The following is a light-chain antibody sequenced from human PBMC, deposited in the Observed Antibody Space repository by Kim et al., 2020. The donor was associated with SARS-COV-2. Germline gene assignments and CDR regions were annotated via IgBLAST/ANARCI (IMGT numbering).Light chain of an antibody. Sequence: EIVMTQSPATLSVSPGERATLSCRASQSVSNNLAWYQLKPGQAPRLLIYGASTRATGTPARFSASGSGTDFTLTVSSLQSEDFAFYYCHQYNDWPPGDTFGQGTKLEI. CDR3: HQYNDWPPGDT. J-gene: IGKJ2*01. CDR1: QSVSNN. V-gene: IGKV3-15*01. CDR2: GAS.